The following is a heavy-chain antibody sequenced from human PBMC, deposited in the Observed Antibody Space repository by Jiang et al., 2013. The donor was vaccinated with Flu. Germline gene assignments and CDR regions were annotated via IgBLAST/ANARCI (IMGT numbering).Heavy chain of an antibody. CDR3: ARRLDFHRNMATLDV. CDR2: INHVGGT. J-gene: IGHJ6*01. D-gene: IGHD2/OR15-2a*01. CDR1: GGPFNGFY. Sequence: QTLSLTCNVSGGPFNGFYYAWTRQTPGKGLEWIGEINHVGGTNYKASLKSRVTLSLNTFHKQISLRLQAVTAADTGVYYCARRLDFHRNMATLDVVGTGVHGHRLL. V-gene: IGHV4-34*01.